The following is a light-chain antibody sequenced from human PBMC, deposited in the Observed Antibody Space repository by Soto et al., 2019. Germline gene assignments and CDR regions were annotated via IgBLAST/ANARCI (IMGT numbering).Light chain of an antibody. CDR1: QSISSW. Sequence: DIQMTQSPSTLSASVGDRVTITCRASQSISSWLAWYRQKPGKAPKLLIYDASSLESGVPSRFSGSGSGTEFTLTISSLQPDDFATYYCQQYNSIPLTFGPGTKVDIK. CDR2: DAS. V-gene: IGKV1-5*01. J-gene: IGKJ3*01. CDR3: QQYNSIPLT.